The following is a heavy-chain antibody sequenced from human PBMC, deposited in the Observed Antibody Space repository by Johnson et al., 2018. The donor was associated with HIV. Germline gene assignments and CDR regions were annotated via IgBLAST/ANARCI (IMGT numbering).Heavy chain of an antibody. Sequence: QVQLVESGGGVVQPGRSVRLSCAVSGLNFSDYGMHWVRQAPGKGLEWVAVISFDGSNKYYADSVKGRFTISRDSSKNTLYLQMNSLRADDTAVYYCAKEKRELRTGDAFDIWGQGTMVTVSS. D-gene: IGHD1-7*01. CDR1: GLNFSDYG. CDR3: AKEKRELRTGDAFDI. J-gene: IGHJ3*02. CDR2: ISFDGSNK. V-gene: IGHV3-30*18.